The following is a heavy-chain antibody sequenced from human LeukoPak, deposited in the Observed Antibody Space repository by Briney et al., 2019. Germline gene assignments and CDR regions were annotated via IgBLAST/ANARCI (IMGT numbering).Heavy chain of an antibody. J-gene: IGHJ4*02. V-gene: IGHV5-51*01. Sequence: RGESLKISCKGSGYSFTSYWIAWVRQMPGKGLEWMGIIYPGDSDARYSPSFQGQVSISADKSISTAYLQWSSLKASDTAMYYCARYYYGSGSYWGFDYWGQGTLVTVSS. D-gene: IGHD3-10*01. CDR2: IYPGDSDA. CDR3: ARYYYGSGSYWGFDY. CDR1: GYSFTSYW.